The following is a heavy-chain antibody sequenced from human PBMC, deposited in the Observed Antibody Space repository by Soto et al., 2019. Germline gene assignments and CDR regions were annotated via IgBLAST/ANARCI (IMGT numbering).Heavy chain of an antibody. D-gene: IGHD2-15*01. V-gene: IGHV3-9*01. CDR1: GFTLDDYA. Sequence: GGSLRLSCAASGFTLDDYAMHWVRQAPGKGLEWVSGISWNSGSIGYADSVKGRFTISRDNAKNSLYLQMNSLRAEDTALYYCAKGGYCSGGSCYSDYWGQGTLVTVSS. CDR2: ISWNSGSI. J-gene: IGHJ4*02. CDR3: AKGGYCSGGSCYSDY.